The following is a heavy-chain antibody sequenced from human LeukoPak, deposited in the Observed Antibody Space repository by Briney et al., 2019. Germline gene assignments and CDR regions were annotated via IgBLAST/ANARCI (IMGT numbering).Heavy chain of an antibody. Sequence: PSETLSLTCAVYGGSFSGYYWSWIRQPPGKGLEWIGEINHSGSTNYNPSLKSRVTISVDTSKNQFSLKLSSVTAADTAVYYCARRAAVAGTGYYFDYWGQGTLDTVSS. V-gene: IGHV4-34*01. CDR2: INHSGST. CDR3: ARRAAVAGTGYYFDY. CDR1: GGSFSGYY. J-gene: IGHJ4*02. D-gene: IGHD6-19*01.